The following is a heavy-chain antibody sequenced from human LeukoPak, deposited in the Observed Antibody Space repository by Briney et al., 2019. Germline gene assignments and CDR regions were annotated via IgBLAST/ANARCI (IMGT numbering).Heavy chain of an antibody. Sequence: ASVKVSCKASGGTFSSYAISWVRQAPGQGLEWMGGIIPIFGTASYAQKFQGRVTMTRDMSTSTVYMELSSLRSEDTAVYYCARGPFDWLLSLDYWGQGTLVTVSS. V-gene: IGHV1-69*05. D-gene: IGHD3-9*01. CDR2: IIPIFGTA. CDR1: GGTFSSYA. J-gene: IGHJ4*02. CDR3: ARGPFDWLLSLDY.